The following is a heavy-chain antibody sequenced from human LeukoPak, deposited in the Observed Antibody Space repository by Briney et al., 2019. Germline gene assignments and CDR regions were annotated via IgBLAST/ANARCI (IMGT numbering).Heavy chain of an antibody. Sequence: PGGSLRLSCAASGFTVSSNYMSWVRQAPGKGLEWVPVIYSGGSTYYADSVKGRFTISRDNSKNTLYLQMNSLRAEDTAVYYCAREGYCSSTSCSFFDYWGQGTLVTVSS. D-gene: IGHD2-2*01. V-gene: IGHV3-66*01. CDR2: IYSGGST. J-gene: IGHJ4*02. CDR1: GFTVSSNY. CDR3: AREGYCSSTSCSFFDY.